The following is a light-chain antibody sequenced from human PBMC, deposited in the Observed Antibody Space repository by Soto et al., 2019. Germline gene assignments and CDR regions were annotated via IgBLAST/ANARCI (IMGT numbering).Light chain of an antibody. CDR3: QQSYGTPRS. CDR1: QSISRY. V-gene: IGKV1-39*01. Sequence: DIQMTQSPSSLSASEGDRVTLTCRASQSISRYLNCYQQKPARAPKLLMYGAYNLQNGVPSRFSGSGSGTEFTLTISNLEPEDFATYYCQQSYGTPRSFGGGTKVEIK. J-gene: IGKJ4*01. CDR2: GAY.